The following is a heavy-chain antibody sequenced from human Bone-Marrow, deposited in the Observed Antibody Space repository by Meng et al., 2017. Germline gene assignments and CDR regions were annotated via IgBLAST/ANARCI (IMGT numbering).Heavy chain of an antibody. Sequence: VRLVPSGAEGKKPGSWVKVSCKASGGTFSSYAISWVRQAPGQGLGWMGGIIPIFGTANYAQKFQGRVTITTDESTSTAYMELSSLRSEDTAVYYCASGLSGSYQNWFDPWGQGTLVTVSS. CDR1: GGTFSSYA. V-gene: IGHV1-69*05. J-gene: IGHJ5*02. CDR2: IIPIFGTA. D-gene: IGHD1-26*01. CDR3: ASGLSGSYQNWFDP.